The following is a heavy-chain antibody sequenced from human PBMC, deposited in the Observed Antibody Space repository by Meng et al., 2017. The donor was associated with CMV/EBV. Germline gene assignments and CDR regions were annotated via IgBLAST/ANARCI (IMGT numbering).Heavy chain of an antibody. D-gene: IGHD2/OR15-2a*01. V-gene: IGHV5-51*01. CDR2: IYPADSNT. CDR1: GYTFPRYY. Sequence: SFKASGYTFPRYYMHWLRQMPGKGPAWMGIIYPADSNTAYSPSFQGPVTLPADKSINTAYLQWSSLRASDTAMYYCARRSIRCNSLKGHRGGEFDFWGQGTLVTVSS. J-gene: IGHJ4*02. CDR3: ARRSIRCNSLKGHRGGEFDF.